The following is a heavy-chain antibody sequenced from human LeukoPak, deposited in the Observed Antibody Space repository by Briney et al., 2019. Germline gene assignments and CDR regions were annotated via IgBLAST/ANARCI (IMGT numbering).Heavy chain of an antibody. CDR2: INPNSGGT. Sequence: ASVKVSCKASAYTFTRYYMHWVRQAPGQGREWMGWINPNSGGTNYAQKFQGRGTMTRDTSRSTAYMEPGRLRSDDTAVYYSARVPRIAAAGRLYNWFDPWGQGTLVTVSS. CDR1: AYTFTRYY. CDR3: ARVPRIAAAGRLYNWFDP. D-gene: IGHD6-13*01. J-gene: IGHJ5*02. V-gene: IGHV1-2*02.